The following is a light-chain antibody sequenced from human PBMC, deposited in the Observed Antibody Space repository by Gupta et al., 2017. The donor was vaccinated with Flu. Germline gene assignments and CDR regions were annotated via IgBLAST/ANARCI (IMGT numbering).Light chain of an antibody. CDR2: EDN. CDR1: ALTKKY. J-gene: IGLJ3*02. V-gene: IGLV3-10*01. Sequence: GKTARITCSGDALTKKYTYWYQQKAGQAPVLIIYEDNKRPSGIPERVSGSSSGTGATLTSSGAQVDDEADYYCDSAVTTTTHGVFGGGTKLTVL. CDR3: DSAVTTTTHGV.